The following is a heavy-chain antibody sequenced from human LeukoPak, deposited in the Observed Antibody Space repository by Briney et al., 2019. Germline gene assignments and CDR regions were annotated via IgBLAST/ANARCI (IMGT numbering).Heavy chain of an antibody. D-gene: IGHD6-19*01. CDR1: GFTFSSYA. CDR3: ARVRDSIGRPFDY. CDR2: ISGSGGST. Sequence: GGSLRLSCAASGFTFSSYAMSWVRQAPGKGLEWVSAISGSGGSTYYADSVKGRFTISRDNSKNTLYLQMNSLRAEDTAVYYCARVRDSIGRPFDYWGQGTLVTVSS. J-gene: IGHJ4*02. V-gene: IGHV3-23*01.